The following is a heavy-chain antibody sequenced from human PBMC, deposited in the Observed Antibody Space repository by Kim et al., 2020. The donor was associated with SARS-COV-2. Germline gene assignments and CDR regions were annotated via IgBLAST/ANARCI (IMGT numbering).Heavy chain of an antibody. J-gene: IGHJ4*02. CDR2: IKQDGSDK. CDR1: GFTFSSYW. Sequence: GGSLRHSCAASGFTFSSYWMTWVRQAPGKGLEWVASIKQDGSDKYYVDSVKGRFTISRDNAKNSLFLQMNSLRAEDTAIYYCATTGACSFWGQGALVTVSS. CDR3: ATTGACSF. D-gene: IGHD7-27*01. V-gene: IGHV3-7*01.